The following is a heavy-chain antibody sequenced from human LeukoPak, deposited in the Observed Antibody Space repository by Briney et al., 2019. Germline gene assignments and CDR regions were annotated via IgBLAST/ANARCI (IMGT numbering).Heavy chain of an antibody. CDR3: AKDSRYSSSWYSFDY. CDR2: IYSGGST. Sequence: PGGSLRLSCAASGFTVSSNYMSWVRQAPGKGLEWVPVIYSGGSTYYADSVKGRFTISRDNSKNTLYLQMNSLRAEDTAVYYCAKDSRYSSSWYSFDYWGQGTLVTVSS. J-gene: IGHJ4*02. D-gene: IGHD6-13*01. CDR1: GFTVSSNY. V-gene: IGHV3-53*01.